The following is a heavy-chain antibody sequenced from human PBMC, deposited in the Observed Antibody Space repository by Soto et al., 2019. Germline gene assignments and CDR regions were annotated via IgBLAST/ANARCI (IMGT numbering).Heavy chain of an antibody. CDR1: GYSFADYH. CDR3: ARGHSTDCSNGVCSFFYNHEMDV. V-gene: IGHV1-2*04. D-gene: IGHD2-8*01. Sequence: ASVKVSCKASGYSFADYHIHWVRQAPGQGLERLGRINPKSGGTSTAQKFQGWVTMTRDRSISTVYMELTRLRSDDTAVYFCARGHSTDCSNGVCSFFYNHEMDVWGQGTTVTVSS. CDR2: INPKSGGT. J-gene: IGHJ6*02.